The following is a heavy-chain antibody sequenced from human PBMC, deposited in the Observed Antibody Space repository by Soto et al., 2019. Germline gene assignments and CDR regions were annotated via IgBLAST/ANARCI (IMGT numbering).Heavy chain of an antibody. CDR2: ISGSNGKT. CDR3: ARGIAVADPYNWYDS. CDR1: GYTFTRYG. J-gene: IGHJ5*01. Sequence: QVQLVQSGVEVKKPGASVKVSCKASGYTFTRYGISWVRQAPGQGLEWMGWISGSNGKTNYAQKVQGRVTMTTDTSTSTAYMELRSLRSDDTAVYYCARGIAVADPYNWYDSWGQGTLLTVSS. D-gene: IGHD6-13*01. V-gene: IGHV1-18*01.